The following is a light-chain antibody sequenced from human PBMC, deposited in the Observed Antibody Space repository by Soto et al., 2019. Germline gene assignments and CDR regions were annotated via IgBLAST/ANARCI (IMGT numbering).Light chain of an antibody. CDR2: GNS. V-gene: IGLV1-40*01. CDR1: SSNIGAGYD. Sequence: QSVLTQPPSVSGAPGQSVTLSCTGSSSNIGAGYDVYWYQHLPGTAPKLLIYGNSNRPSGVPNRFSGSKSGTSASLAISGLQAEDEADYYCQSYDSSLSVVFGGGTKLTVL. J-gene: IGLJ2*01. CDR3: QSYDSSLSVV.